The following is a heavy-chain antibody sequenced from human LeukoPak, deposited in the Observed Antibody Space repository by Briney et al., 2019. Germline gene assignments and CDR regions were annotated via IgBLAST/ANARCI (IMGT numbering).Heavy chain of an antibody. Sequence: SQTLSLTCAISGDSVSSNSAAWNWIRQSPSRGLEWLGRTYFRSKWYNEYAVSVKSRVTINPDTSKNQFSLQLNYVTPEDTAIYYCARDYFDSSDYPQTYYYYYMDVWGKGTTVTVSS. J-gene: IGHJ6*03. CDR1: GDSVSSNSAA. CDR3: ARDYFDSSDYPQTYYYYYMDV. CDR2: TYFRSKWYN. V-gene: IGHV6-1*01. D-gene: IGHD3-22*01.